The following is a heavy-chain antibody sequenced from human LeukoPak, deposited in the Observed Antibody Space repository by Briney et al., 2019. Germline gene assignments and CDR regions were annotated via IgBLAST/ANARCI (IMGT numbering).Heavy chain of an antibody. CDR1: GFTFNTHA. Sequence: GGSLRLSCTTSGFTFNTHAMSWVRQAPGKGLEWVSAISGSGGSTYYADSVKGRFTIPRDNSKNTLYLQMNSLRAEDTAVYYCAKRRVYSGYDALWLFDYWGQGTLVTVSS. CDR3: AKRRVYSGYDALWLFDY. J-gene: IGHJ4*02. CDR2: ISGSGGST. V-gene: IGHV3-23*01. D-gene: IGHD5-12*01.